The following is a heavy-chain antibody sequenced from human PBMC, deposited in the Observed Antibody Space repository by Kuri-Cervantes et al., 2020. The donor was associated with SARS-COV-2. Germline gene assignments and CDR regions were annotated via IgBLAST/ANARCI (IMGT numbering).Heavy chain of an antibody. CDR3: ARAPHLLRLLEWLPSRLYWFDP. CDR2: INPNSGGT. Sequence: ASVKVSCKASGYTFTGYFMHWVRQAPGQGLEWMGWINPNSGGTNYAQQFQGRVTMTRDTSISTAYMELSRLRSDDTDVYYCARAPHLLRLLEWLPSRLYWFDPWGQGTLVTVSS. CDR1: GYTFTGYF. J-gene: IGHJ5*02. V-gene: IGHV1-2*02. D-gene: IGHD3-3*01.